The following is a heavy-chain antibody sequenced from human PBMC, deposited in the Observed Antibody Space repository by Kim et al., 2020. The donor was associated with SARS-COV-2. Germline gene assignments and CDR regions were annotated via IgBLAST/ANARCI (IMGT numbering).Heavy chain of an antibody. V-gene: IGHV3-48*03. J-gene: IGHJ4*02. Sequence: DSVKGRFTISRDNAKNSLYLQMNSLRAEDTAVYYCARHLNDFWSGYYFDYWGQGTLVTVSS. D-gene: IGHD3-3*01. CDR3: ARHLNDFWSGYYFDY.